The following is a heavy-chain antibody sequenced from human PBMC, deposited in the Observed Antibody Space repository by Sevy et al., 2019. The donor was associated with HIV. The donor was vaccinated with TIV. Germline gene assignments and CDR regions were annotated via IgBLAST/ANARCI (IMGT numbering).Heavy chain of an antibody. CDR1: GFSLSTSGVG. D-gene: IGHD6-19*01. CDR3: AHLTAVAGTEWFDP. J-gene: IGHJ5*02. CDR2: IYWNDDK. V-gene: IGHV2-5*01. Sequence: SGPTLVKPTQTLTLTCTFSGFSLSTSGVGVGWIRQPPGKALEWLALIYWNDDKRYSPSLKSRLTITKDTSKNQVVLTMTNMDPVDTATYYCAHLTAVAGTEWFDPWGQGTLVTVSS.